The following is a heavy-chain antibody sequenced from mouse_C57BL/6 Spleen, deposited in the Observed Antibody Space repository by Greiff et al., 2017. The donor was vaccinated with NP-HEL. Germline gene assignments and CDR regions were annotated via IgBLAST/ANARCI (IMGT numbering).Heavy chain of an antibody. J-gene: IGHJ2*01. V-gene: IGHV1-81*01. D-gene: IGHD1-1*01. Sequence: VQLQQSGAELARPGASVKLSCKASGYTFTSYGISWVKQRTGQGLEWIGEIYPRSGNTYYNEKFKGKATLTADKSSSTAYMELRVLTSEASAVYFCARGGGINYGSSSYYFDYWGQGTTLTVSS. CDR2: IYPRSGNT. CDR3: ARGGGINYGSSSYYFDY. CDR1: GYTFTSYG.